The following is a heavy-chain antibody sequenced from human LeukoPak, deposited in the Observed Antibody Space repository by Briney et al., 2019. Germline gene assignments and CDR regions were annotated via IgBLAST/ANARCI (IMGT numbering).Heavy chain of an antibody. CDR3: AKGEPQYYYDSSPIADY. CDR1: GGTFSSYA. CDR2: IIPIFGTT. V-gene: IGHV1-69*06. J-gene: IGHJ4*02. D-gene: IGHD3-22*01. Sequence: SVKVSCKTSGGTFSSYAITWVRQTPGQGLEWMGGIIPIFGTTNYAQKFQDRVTITADKSTSTAYMKLSSLRSEDTAVYYCAKGEPQYYYDSSPIADYWGQGTLVTVSS.